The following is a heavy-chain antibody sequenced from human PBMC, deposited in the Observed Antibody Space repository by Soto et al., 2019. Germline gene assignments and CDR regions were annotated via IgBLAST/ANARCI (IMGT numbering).Heavy chain of an antibody. CDR2: MNPGSGDT. CDR1: GYTFTNND. CDR3: ARMESFGSLNWFDP. D-gene: IGHD5-18*01. J-gene: IGHJ5*02. Sequence: GASVKVSCKASGYTFTNNDVTWVRQATGQGLEWMGWMNPGSGDTGYAQKFQGRVTMTRDISIATAYMELTGLTSEDTAIYYCARMESFGSLNWFDPWGQGTLVTVSS. V-gene: IGHV1-8*01.